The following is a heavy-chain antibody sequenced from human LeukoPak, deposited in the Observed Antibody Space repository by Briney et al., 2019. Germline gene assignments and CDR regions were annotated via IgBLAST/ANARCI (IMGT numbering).Heavy chain of an antibody. CDR1: GFSFSNYW. J-gene: IGHJ4*02. Sequence: AGGSLRLSCAASGFSFSNYWMYWVRQAPGKGLVWVSGINRDGRRTNYADSVKGRYTISRDNSKNTLYLHMSSLRADDTAIYYCAREAYYDCSGSLDYWGQGTLVTVSS. CDR2: INRDGRRT. V-gene: IGHV3-74*01. D-gene: IGHD3-22*01. CDR3: AREAYYDCSGSLDY.